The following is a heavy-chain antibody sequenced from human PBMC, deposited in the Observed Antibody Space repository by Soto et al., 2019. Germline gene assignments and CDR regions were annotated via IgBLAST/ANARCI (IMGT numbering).Heavy chain of an antibody. CDR3: AHRATMTIFGLIVDNGIWFDP. V-gene: IGHV2-5*02. D-gene: IGHD3-3*01. J-gene: IGHJ5*02. CDR1: GSSLRTSGAA. Sequence: QINLIESGPTLVKPTQTLTLTCTFSGSSLRTSGAAVGWVRQPPGRALEWLALIYWDGDKRYNASLGNRLTITKDTSMNQVVLTLTNVDPADTATYYCAHRATMTIFGLIVDNGIWFDPWGQGTRVIVSS. CDR2: IYWDGDK.